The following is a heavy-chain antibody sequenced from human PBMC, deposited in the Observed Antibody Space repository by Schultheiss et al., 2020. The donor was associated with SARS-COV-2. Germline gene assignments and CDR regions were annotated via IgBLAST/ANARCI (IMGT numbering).Heavy chain of an antibody. D-gene: IGHD3-10*01. Sequence: GSLRLSCTVSGGSISSYYWSWIRQPPGKGLEWIGEINHSGSTNYNPSLKSRVTISVDTSKNQFSLKLSSVTAADTAVYYCARHGVTTFPWGQGTLVTVSS. V-gene: IGHV4-59*08. J-gene: IGHJ5*02. CDR1: GGSISSYY. CDR2: INHSGST. CDR3: ARHGVTTFP.